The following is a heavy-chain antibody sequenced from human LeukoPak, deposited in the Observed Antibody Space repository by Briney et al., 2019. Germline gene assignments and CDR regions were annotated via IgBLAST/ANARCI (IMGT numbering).Heavy chain of an antibody. J-gene: IGHJ4*02. Sequence: SETLSLTCTVSGGSISSSTWWSWVRQPPGKGLEWIGEIYHSGRTNFNPSLKSRVTISVDKSKNQFSLRLNSVTAADTAVYYCARVQFSSGSLDYWGQGTLVTVSS. V-gene: IGHV4-4*02. D-gene: IGHD6-19*01. CDR2: IYHSGRT. CDR1: GGSISSSTW. CDR3: ARVQFSSGSLDY.